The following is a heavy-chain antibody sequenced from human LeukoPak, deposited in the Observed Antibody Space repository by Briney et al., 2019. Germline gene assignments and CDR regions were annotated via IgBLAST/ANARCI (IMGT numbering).Heavy chain of an antibody. CDR3: ARGGEWELLVGDY. V-gene: IGHV1-46*01. J-gene: IGHJ4*02. CDR2: INPSGGST. CDR1: GCTFTSYY. Sequence: GASVKVSCKASGCTFTSYYMHWVRQAPGQGLEWMGIINPSGGSTSYAQKFQGRVTMTRDMSTSTAYMELSSLRSEDMAVYYCARGGEWELLVGDYWGQGTLVTVSS. D-gene: IGHD1-26*01.